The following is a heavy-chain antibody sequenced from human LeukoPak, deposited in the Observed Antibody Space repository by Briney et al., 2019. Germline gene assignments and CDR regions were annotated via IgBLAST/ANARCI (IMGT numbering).Heavy chain of an antibody. V-gene: IGHV4-39*01. Sequence: SETLSPTCSVSGGSIHSSSYHWGWIRQPPGKGLDWIGSIFYSGSTNYNPSLKSRVRISVDTSKNQFSLKLTSVTAADTAVYYCARTHLYYGMDVWGQGTTVTVSS. CDR1: GGSIHSSSYH. CDR2: IFYSGST. J-gene: IGHJ6*02. CDR3: ARTHLYYGMDV.